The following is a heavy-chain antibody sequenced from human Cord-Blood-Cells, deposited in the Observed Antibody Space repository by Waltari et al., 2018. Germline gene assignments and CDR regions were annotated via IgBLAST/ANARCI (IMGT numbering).Heavy chain of an antibody. J-gene: IGHJ2*01. Sequence: QVQLVQSGAEVKKPGASVKVSCKASGYTFTSYAMHWVRQAPGQRLEWMGWINAGNGNTKYSQKFQGRVTITRDTSASTAYMELSRLRSEDTAVYYCARDSSGWYDWYFDLWGRGTLVTVSS. D-gene: IGHD6-19*01. CDR2: INAGNGNT. CDR1: GYTFTSYA. V-gene: IGHV1-3*01. CDR3: ARDSSGWYDWYFDL.